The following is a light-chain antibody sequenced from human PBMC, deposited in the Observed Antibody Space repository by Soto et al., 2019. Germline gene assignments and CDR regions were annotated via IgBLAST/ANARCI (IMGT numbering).Light chain of an antibody. CDR3: QHYNSYSEA. Sequence: ETQGPQPPSPLPGPLGAKFPTPSRASQTISSWLAWYQQKPGKAPKLLIYKASTLKSGVPSRFSGSGSGTEFTLTISSLQPDDFATYYCQHYNSYSEAFGQGTKVDIK. J-gene: IGKJ1*01. CDR1: QTISSW. V-gene: IGKV1-5*03. CDR2: KAS.